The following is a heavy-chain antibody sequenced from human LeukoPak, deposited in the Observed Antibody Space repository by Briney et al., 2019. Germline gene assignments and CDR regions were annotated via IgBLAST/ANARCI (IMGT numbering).Heavy chain of an antibody. J-gene: IGHJ4*02. CDR3: ARQRGYNYEFDY. D-gene: IGHD5-18*01. CDR2: INHSGST. CDR1: GGSFSGYY. V-gene: IGHV4-34*01. Sequence: SETLSLTCAVYGGSFSGYYWSWIRQPPGKGLEWIGEINHSGSTNYNPSLKSRVTISVDTSKNQFSLKLSSVTAADTAVYYCARQRGYNYEFDYWGQGTLVTVSS.